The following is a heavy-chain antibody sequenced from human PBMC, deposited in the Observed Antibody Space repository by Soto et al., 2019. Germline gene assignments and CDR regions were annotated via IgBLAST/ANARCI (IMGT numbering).Heavy chain of an antibody. CDR3: ANSPTVAATLLDY. Sequence: VQLVESGGGVVQPGRSLRLSCAASGFTFSSYGMHWVRQAPGKGLEWVAVISYDGSNKYYADSVKGRFTISRDNSKNTLYLQMNSLRAEDTAVYYCANSPTVAATLLDYWGQGTLVTVSS. J-gene: IGHJ4*02. V-gene: IGHV3-30*18. CDR1: GFTFSSYG. D-gene: IGHD2-15*01. CDR2: ISYDGSNK.